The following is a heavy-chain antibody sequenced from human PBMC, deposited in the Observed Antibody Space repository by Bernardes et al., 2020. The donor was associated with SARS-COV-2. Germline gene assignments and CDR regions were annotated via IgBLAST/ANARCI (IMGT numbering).Heavy chain of an antibody. J-gene: IGHJ1*01. Sequence: GGSLRLCCAASGFTFDDYAMHWVRQAPGKGLEWVAVISYDGSNKYYADSVKGRFTISRDNSKNTLYLQMNSLRAEDTAVYYCAREGGNSIQHWGQGTLVTVSS. CDR3: AREGGNSIQH. V-gene: IGHV3-30-3*01. CDR2: ISYDGSNK. D-gene: IGHD2-21*02. CDR1: GFTFDDYA.